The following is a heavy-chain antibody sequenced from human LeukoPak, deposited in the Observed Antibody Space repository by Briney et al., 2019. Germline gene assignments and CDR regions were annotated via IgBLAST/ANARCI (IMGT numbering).Heavy chain of an antibody. CDR2: INPNSGGT. CDR1: RYTFTGYY. CDR3: ARDRDGLLWFGESDY. J-gene: IGHJ4*02. Sequence: GASVKVSCKASRYTFTGYYMHWVRQAPGQGLEWMGRINPNSGGTNYAQKFQGRVTMTRDTSISTAYMELSGLRSDDTAVYYCARDRDGLLWFGESDYWGQGTLVTVSS. V-gene: IGHV1-2*06. D-gene: IGHD3-10*01.